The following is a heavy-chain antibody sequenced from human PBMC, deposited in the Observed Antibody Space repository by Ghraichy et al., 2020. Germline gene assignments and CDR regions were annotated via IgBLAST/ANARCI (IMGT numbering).Heavy chain of an antibody. J-gene: IGHJ4*02. CDR1: GGSISSSSYY. V-gene: IGHV4-39*01. Sequence: SETLSLTCTVSGGSISSSSYYWGWIRQPPGKGLEWIGSIYYSGSTYYNPSLKSRVTISVDTSKNQFSLKLSSVTAADTAVYYCARQQEWELPENHYFDYWGQGTLVTVSS. CDR2: IYYSGST. CDR3: ARQQEWELPENHYFDY. D-gene: IGHD1-26*01.